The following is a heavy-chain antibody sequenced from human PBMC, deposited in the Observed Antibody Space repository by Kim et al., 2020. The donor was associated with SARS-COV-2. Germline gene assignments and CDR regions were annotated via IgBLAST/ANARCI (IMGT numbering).Heavy chain of an antibody. Sequence: ASVKVSCKASGYTFTSYGISWVRQAPGQGLEWMGWISAYNGNTNYAQKLQGRVTMTTDTSTSTAYMELRSLRSDDTAVYYCARDGSYYGSGSSWRYYYYGMDVWGQGTTVTVSS. CDR3: ARDGSYYGSGSSWRYYYYGMDV. V-gene: IGHV1-18*01. CDR2: ISAYNGNT. CDR1: GYTFTSYG. D-gene: IGHD3-10*01. J-gene: IGHJ6*02.